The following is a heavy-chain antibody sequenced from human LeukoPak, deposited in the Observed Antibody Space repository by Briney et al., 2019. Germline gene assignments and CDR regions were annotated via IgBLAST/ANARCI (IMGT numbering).Heavy chain of an antibody. Sequence: GGSLRPSCAASGFTFSSYWMSWVRQAPGKGLEWVSYISSRSSTIYYADSVKGRFTISRDNATNSLYLQMNSLRAEDTAVYYCARKGGPLGPPFDNWGQGTLVTVSS. J-gene: IGHJ4*02. V-gene: IGHV3-48*04. CDR3: ARKGGPLGPPFDN. CDR2: ISSRSSTI. D-gene: IGHD7-27*01. CDR1: GFTFSSYW.